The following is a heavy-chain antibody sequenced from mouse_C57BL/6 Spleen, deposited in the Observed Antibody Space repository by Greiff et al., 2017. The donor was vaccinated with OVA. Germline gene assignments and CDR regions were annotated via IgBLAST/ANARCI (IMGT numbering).Heavy chain of an antibody. Sequence: VMLVESGAELARPGASVKLSCKASGYTFTSYGISWVKQRTGQGLEWIGEIYPRSGNTYYNEKFKGKATLTADKSSSTAYMELRSLTSEDSAVYFCARGGDYDVYYFDYWGQGTTLTVSS. J-gene: IGHJ2*01. CDR3: ARGGDYDVYYFDY. D-gene: IGHD2-4*01. V-gene: IGHV1-81*01. CDR1: GYTFTSYG. CDR2: IYPRSGNT.